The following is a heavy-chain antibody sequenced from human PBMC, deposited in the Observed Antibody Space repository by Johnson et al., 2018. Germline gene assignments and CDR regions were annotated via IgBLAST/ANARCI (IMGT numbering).Heavy chain of an antibody. D-gene: IGHD3-10*01. V-gene: IGHV3-15*07. CDR3: STARAYGDSDEAFEI. CDR1: SFSLSDAW. Sequence: EVQLVESGGGLVKPGWSLTLSCTASSFSLSDAWMNWVRQVPGKGLEWVGRIKTTADGGTTEYAAPVKGRFSISRDDSKNTLFLQMDSLKIEDTAMYYCSTARAYGDSDEAFEIWGQGTRVTVSS. J-gene: IGHJ3*02. CDR2: IKTTADGGTT.